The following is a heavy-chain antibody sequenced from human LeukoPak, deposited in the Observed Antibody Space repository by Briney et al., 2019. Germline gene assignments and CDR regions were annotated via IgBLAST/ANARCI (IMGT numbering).Heavy chain of an antibody. V-gene: IGHV3-33*01. Sequence: GRSLRLSCAASGFTFSSYGMHWVRQAPGKGLEWVAVIWHDGSNKYYADSVKGRFTISRDNSRNTLYLQMNSLRAEDTAVYYCARDTFGSFDYWGQGTLVTVSS. CDR3: ARDTFGSFDY. CDR1: GFTFSSYG. D-gene: IGHD3-16*01. J-gene: IGHJ4*02. CDR2: IWHDGSNK.